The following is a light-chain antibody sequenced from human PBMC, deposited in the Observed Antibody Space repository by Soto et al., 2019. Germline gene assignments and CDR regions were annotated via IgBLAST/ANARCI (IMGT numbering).Light chain of an antibody. V-gene: IGKV1-5*03. CDR3: QHYNSYSEE. Sequence: DIKRYQSPSALSASLGDRVTITFRSSQIISSWFGWYHPKPGNAPKILIYKASTLKSGVPSRFSGSGSGTEFTVTISSQQPDDFATYYCQHYNSYSEEFGQGTKVDIK. CDR1: QIISSW. J-gene: IGKJ1*01. CDR2: KAS.